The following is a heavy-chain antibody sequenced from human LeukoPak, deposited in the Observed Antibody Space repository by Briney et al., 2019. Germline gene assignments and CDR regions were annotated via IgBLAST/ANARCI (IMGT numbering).Heavy chain of an antibody. Sequence: KTGGSLRLSCAASGFTFSYYSMNWVRQAPGKGLEWVSFISSSSSYIYYADSVKGRFTISRDNAKNSLYLQMNSLRAEDTAVYYCARAPMEDPNWYFDLWGRGTLVTVSS. CDR3: ARAPMEDPNWYFDL. CDR1: GFTFSYYS. V-gene: IGHV3-21*01. D-gene: IGHD1-1*01. J-gene: IGHJ2*01. CDR2: ISSSSSYI.